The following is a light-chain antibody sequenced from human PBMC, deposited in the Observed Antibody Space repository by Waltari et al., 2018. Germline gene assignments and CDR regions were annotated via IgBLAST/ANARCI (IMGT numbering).Light chain of an antibody. J-gene: IGLJ3*02. CDR3: AAWDDTLSHWV. CDR1: SSNIGDNY. CDR2: SNT. Sequence: QSVLTQPPSASGTPGQRVTVSCSGSSSNIGDNYLYWYQHLPGTAPKLLIFSNTQRPSGVRDRFSGSKSGTSASLAISGLRSEDEGDYYCAAWDDTLSHWVFGGGTKLTVL. V-gene: IGLV1-47*01.